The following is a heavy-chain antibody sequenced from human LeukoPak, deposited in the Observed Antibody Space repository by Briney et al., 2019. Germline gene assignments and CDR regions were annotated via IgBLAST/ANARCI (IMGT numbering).Heavy chain of an antibody. CDR2: ISHDASDE. J-gene: IGHJ4*02. Sequence: GGSLRLSCTASAFSFSGYGMHWVRQAPGKGLEWLAVISHDASDEYYADSAKGRFTISRDNAKNMIYLQMISLRAEDTAVYYCVKALVGQTSGYWGQGTRVTVST. CDR1: AFSFSGYG. CDR3: VKALVGQTSGY. D-gene: IGHD1-26*01. V-gene: IGHV3-30*18.